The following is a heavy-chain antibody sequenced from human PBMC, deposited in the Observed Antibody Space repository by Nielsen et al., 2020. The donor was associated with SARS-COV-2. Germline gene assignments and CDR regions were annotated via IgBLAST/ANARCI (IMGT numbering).Heavy chain of an antibody. V-gene: IGHV3-9*01. Sequence: GGSLRLSCAVSGFIFDDYAMHWVRQAPGKGLEWVSGISWNSGSIAYADSVKGRFTISRDNAKNSLYLQMNSLRAEDTAVYYCATGESNYYGSGSYSFDYWGQGTLVTVSS. CDR3: ATGESNYYGSGSYSFDY. CDR1: GFIFDDYA. CDR2: ISWNSGSI. J-gene: IGHJ4*02. D-gene: IGHD3-10*01.